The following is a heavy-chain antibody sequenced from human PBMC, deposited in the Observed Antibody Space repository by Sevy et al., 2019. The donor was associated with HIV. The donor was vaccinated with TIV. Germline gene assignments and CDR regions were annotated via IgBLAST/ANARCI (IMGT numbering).Heavy chain of an antibody. CDR2: ISSSSSYI. J-gene: IGHJ4*02. CDR3: ARGGLGGFDY. CDR1: GFTFSSYS. Sequence: EGSLRLSCAASGFTFSSYSMNWVRQAPGKGLEWVSSISSSSSYIYYADSVKGRFTISRDNAKNSLYLQMNSLRAEDTAVYYCARGGLGGFDYWGQGTLVTVSS. V-gene: IGHV3-21*01. D-gene: IGHD3-16*01.